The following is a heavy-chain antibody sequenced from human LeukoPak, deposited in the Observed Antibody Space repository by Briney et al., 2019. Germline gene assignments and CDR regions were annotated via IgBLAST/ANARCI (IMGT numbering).Heavy chain of an antibody. CDR3: ARDRDCTNGVPCYFDY. J-gene: IGHJ4*02. CDR1: DDSITMYY. V-gene: IGHV4-59*01. Sequence: SETLSLTCSVSDDSITMYYWTWIRQPPGKGLEWIGYVDHTGSTNFNPSLNGRVSISRDTTNNLFSLRLRSVTAADTAVYFCARDRDCTNGVPCYFDYWGQGTLVTVSS. CDR2: VDHTGST. D-gene: IGHD2-8*01.